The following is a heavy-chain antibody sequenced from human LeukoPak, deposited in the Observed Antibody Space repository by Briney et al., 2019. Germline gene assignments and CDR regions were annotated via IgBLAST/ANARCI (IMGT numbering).Heavy chain of an antibody. V-gene: IGHV5-51*01. Sequence: GESLKISCKGSGYSFTNYWVAWVRQMPGKGLEWMGIIYPGDSDIRYSPSFECQVTISADKSISTAYLQWSSLKASDTAMYYCARLAAGLGYCTTTSCSNFDYWGQGTLVTVSS. CDR2: IYPGDSDI. D-gene: IGHD2-2*01. J-gene: IGHJ4*02. CDR1: GYSFTNYW. CDR3: ARLAAGLGYCTTTSCSNFDY.